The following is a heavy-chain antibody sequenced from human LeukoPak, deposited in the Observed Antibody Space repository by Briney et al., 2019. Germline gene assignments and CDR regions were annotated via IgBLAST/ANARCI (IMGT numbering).Heavy chain of an antibody. V-gene: IGHV1-2*02. CDR3: ARGRGSGSYYEYYYYYMDV. CDR2: INPNSGGT. CDR1: GYTFTGYY. D-gene: IGHD1-26*01. J-gene: IGHJ6*03. Sequence: ASVKVSCKASGYTFTGYYMHWVRQAPGQGLEWMGWINPNSGGTNYAQKFQGRVTMTRDTSISTAYMELSRLRSDDTAVYYCARGRGSGSYYEYYYYYMDVWGKGTTVTVSS.